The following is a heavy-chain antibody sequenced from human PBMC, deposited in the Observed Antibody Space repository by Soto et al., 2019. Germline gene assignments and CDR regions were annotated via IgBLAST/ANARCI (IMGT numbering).Heavy chain of an antibody. CDR1: GGSISSDDW. Sequence: QVQLQESGPGLVKPSGTLSLTCAVSGGSISSDDWWTWVRQTPGKGLEWIGEIYHSGTTNYNPSLMSRVTIAVDKAKSQFSLRLDSVTAADTAVCYCARSDCYGVCRGKWLDPWGQGILVTVSS. CDR3: ARSDCYGVCRGKWLDP. CDR2: IYHSGTT. V-gene: IGHV4-4*02. D-gene: IGHD2-21*02. J-gene: IGHJ5*02.